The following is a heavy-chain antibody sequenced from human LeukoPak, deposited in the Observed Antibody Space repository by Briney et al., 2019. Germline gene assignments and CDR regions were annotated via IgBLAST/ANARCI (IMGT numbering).Heavy chain of an antibody. CDR1: GGSIGTHY. Sequence: PSETLSLTCAVSGGSIGTHYWSWIRQPAGEGLEWIGRVYTNGRPDYNPSLKSRVTMSVDTFKNHFSLKLSSVTAADTAVYYCARDRLLGGPSSKYGFDFWGQGSLVTVSS. CDR3: ARDRLLGGPSSKYGFDF. J-gene: IGHJ4*02. D-gene: IGHD3-3*01. V-gene: IGHV4-4*07. CDR2: VYTNGRP.